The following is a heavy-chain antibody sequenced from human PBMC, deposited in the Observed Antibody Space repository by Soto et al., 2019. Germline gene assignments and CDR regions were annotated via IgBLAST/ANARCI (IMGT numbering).Heavy chain of an antibody. CDR3: ATILGYCSGDSCYSIDY. D-gene: IGHD2-15*01. CDR2: IYYNAST. J-gene: IGHJ4*02. Sequence: QVQLQESGPGLVKPSQTLSLTCTVSGGSISSGGYYWSWIRQHPGMGLEWIGYIYYNASTYYNPSLKTRLTLSVDTSKNHFALKLSSVTDADTAVYHCATILGYCSGDSCYSIDYWGRVTRVTVSS. CDR1: GGSISSGGYY. V-gene: IGHV4-31*03.